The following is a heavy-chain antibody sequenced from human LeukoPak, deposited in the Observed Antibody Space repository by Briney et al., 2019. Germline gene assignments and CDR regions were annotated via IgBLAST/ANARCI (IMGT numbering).Heavy chain of an antibody. J-gene: IGHJ4*02. CDR2: IKEDGSEK. CDR3: ARVETVFGVGTFDS. D-gene: IGHD3-3*01. V-gene: IGHV3-7*01. CDR1: GFIFSDYC. Sequence: GGSLRLSCAASGFIFSDYCMSWVRQAPGKGLEWVANIKEDGSEKYYVDSVKGRFTISRDNAKNSLYLQMNTLRAEDTAVYYCARVETVFGVGTFDSWGQGTLVTVSS.